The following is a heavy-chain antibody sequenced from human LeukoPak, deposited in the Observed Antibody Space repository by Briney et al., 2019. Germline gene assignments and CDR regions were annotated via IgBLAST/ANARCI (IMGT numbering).Heavy chain of an antibody. J-gene: IGHJ6*03. Sequence: GASVKVSCKASGYTFTGYYMHWVRQAPGQGLEWMGWINPSSGGTNYAQKFQGRVTMTRDTSISTAYMELSRLRSDDTAVYYCARDRAIAAAGYYYYYMDVWGKGTTVTVSS. CDR3: ARDRAIAAAGYYYYYMDV. CDR2: INPSSGGT. V-gene: IGHV1-2*02. CDR1: GYTFTGYY. D-gene: IGHD6-13*01.